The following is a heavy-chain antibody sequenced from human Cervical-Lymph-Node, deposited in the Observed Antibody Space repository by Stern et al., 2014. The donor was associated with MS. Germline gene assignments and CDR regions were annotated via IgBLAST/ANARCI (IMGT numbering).Heavy chain of an antibody. CDR1: GFSLNTSGEG. CDR2: IYWDADE. J-gene: IGHJ6*02. V-gene: IGHV2-5*02. D-gene: IGHD4-17*01. Sequence: QVTLRESGPTLVKPTQTLTLTCTFSGFSLNTSGEGVGWIRQPPGKALEWRAVIYWDADERSSPSLNSRLTLTNDTSTNHTVTPMANMDPVDTGTYYCAHTTVTFDEAYGLDVWGQGTTVTVSS. CDR3: AHTTVTFDEAYGLDV.